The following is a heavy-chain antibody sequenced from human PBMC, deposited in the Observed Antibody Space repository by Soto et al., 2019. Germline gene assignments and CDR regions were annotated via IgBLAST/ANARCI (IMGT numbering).Heavy chain of an antibody. J-gene: IGHJ4*02. V-gene: IGHV1-18*01. Sequence: QVQLVQSGAEMEKPGASVKVSCKASGYTFTSYGISWVRQAPGQGLEWMGWISSYIGNTKYAQKFQGRVTTTTDTSTSTAYMEVRSLRADDTAVYYCARDDVGYCTSDVCYTEPLDYWGQGALVTVSS. D-gene: IGHD2-8*01. CDR1: GYTFTSYG. CDR3: ARDDVGYCTSDVCYTEPLDY. CDR2: ISSYIGNT.